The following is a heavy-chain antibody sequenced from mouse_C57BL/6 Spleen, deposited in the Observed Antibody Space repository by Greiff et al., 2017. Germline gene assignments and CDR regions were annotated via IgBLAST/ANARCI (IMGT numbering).Heavy chain of an antibody. CDR2: ISDGGSYT. CDR1: GFTFSSYA. D-gene: IGHD2-4*01. V-gene: IGHV5-4*01. Sequence: VQLKESGGGLVKPGGSLKLSCAASGFTFSSYAMSWVRQTPEKRLEWVATISDGGSYTYYPDNVKGRFTISRDNAKNNLYLQMSHLKSEDTAMYYCARDSLYDYDGRWAMDYWGQGTSVTVSS. J-gene: IGHJ4*01. CDR3: ARDSLYDYDGRWAMDY.